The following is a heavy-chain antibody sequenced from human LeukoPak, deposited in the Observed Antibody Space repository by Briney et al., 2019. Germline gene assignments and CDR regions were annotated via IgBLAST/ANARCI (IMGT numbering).Heavy chain of an antibody. CDR1: GFRFSYHD. CDR3: ARELGGTKTRGFDI. Sequence: GGSLRLSCAASGFRFSYHDMHWVRQAPGKWLEFVSSIGAAGAHTFYADSVKGRFTISRDNFQSTMYLQMDGLRPEDSAVYYCARELGGTKTRGFDIWGQGTVVTVSS. V-gene: IGHV3-64*02. CDR2: IGAAGAHT. D-gene: IGHD1-14*01. J-gene: IGHJ3*02.